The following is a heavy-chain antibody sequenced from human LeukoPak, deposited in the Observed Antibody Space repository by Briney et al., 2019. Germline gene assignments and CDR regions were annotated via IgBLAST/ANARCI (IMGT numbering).Heavy chain of an antibody. CDR2: INHSGST. V-gene: IGHV4-39*07. J-gene: IGHJ4*02. D-gene: IGHD6-19*01. Sequence: SETLSLTCTVSGGSISSSSYYWGWIRQPPGKGLEWIGEINHSGSTNYNPSLKSRVTISVDTSKNQFSLKLTSVTAADTAVYYCARAGSGYRDWGQGTLVTISS. CDR3: ARAGSGYRD. CDR1: GGSISSSSYY.